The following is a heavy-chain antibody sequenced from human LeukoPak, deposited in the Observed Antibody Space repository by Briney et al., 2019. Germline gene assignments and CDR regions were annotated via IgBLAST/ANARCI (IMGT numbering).Heavy chain of an antibody. CDR1: GFSFTTYG. Sequence: PGRSLRLSCAASGFSFTTYGMHWVRQAPGKGLEWVAVISYDGSNKYYADSVKGRFTISRDNAKNSLYLQMNSLRAEDTAVYYCARERKGYGSGSYYPYWGQGTLVTVSS. CDR2: ISYDGSNK. V-gene: IGHV3-30*03. J-gene: IGHJ4*02. D-gene: IGHD3-10*01. CDR3: ARERKGYGSGSYYPY.